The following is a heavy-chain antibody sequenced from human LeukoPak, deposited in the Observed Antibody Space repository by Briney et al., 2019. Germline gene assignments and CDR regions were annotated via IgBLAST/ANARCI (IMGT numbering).Heavy chain of an antibody. V-gene: IGHV4-61*02. J-gene: IGHJ4*02. CDR1: GGSISSGSYY. Sequence: SETLSPTCTVSGGSISSGSYYWSWIRQPAGKGLEWIGRIYTSGSTNYNPSLKSRVTISVDTSKNQFSLKLSSVTAADTAVYYCARWGFWSGYHFDYWGQGTLVTVSS. CDR3: ARWGFWSGYHFDY. CDR2: IYTSGST. D-gene: IGHD3-3*01.